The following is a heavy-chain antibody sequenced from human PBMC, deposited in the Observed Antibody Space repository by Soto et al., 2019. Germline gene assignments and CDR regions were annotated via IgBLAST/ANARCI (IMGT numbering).Heavy chain of an antibody. CDR2: IYSGGST. D-gene: IGHD4-17*01. CDR3: ASHEAFGDRYYGMDV. Sequence: EVQLVETGGGLIQPGGSLRLSCAASGFTVSSNYMSWVRQAPGKGLEWVSVIYSGGSTYYEDSVKGRFTISRDNSKNTLYLQMNSLRAEDTAVYYCASHEAFGDRYYGMDVWGQGTTVTVSS. CDR1: GFTVSSNY. J-gene: IGHJ6*02. V-gene: IGHV3-53*02.